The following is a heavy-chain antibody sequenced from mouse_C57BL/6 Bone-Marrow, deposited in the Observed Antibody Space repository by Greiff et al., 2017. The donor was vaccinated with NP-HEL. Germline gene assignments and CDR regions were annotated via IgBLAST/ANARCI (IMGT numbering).Heavy chain of an antibody. CDR2: INPSSGYT. CDR3: ARWGEYDGRDYYAMDY. Sequence: VQLQQSGAELARPGASVKMSCKASGYTFTSYTMHWVKQRPGQGLEWIGYINPSSGYTKYNQKFKDKATLTADKSSSTAYMQLSSLTSEDSAVYYCARWGEYDGRDYYAMDYWGQGTSVTVSS. V-gene: IGHV1-4*01. J-gene: IGHJ4*01. D-gene: IGHD2-12*01. CDR1: GYTFTSYT.